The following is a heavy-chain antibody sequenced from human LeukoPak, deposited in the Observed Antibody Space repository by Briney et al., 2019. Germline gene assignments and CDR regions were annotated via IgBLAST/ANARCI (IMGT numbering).Heavy chain of an antibody. CDR2: IKTTFCNM. D-gene: IGHD6-13*01. CDR3: ASTEQQLVLSEYFQH. Sequence: GGSLRLSCAASGFIFSGHGMTWVRRAPRKGLEWVSFIKTTFCNMCHADSVKGRFTISRDNAKNSLYLQMNSLRAEDTAVYYCASTEQQLVLSEYFQHWGQGTLVTVSS. J-gene: IGHJ1*01. V-gene: IGHV3-21*01. CDR1: GFIFSGHG.